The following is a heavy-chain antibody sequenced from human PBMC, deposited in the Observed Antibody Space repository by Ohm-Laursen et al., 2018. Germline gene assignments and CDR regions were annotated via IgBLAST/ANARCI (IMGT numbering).Heavy chain of an antibody. CDR2: ITSSGSTI. CDR1: GFTVNNNY. Sequence: SLRLSCAASGFTVNNNYMSWVRQAPGKGLEWVSYITSSGSTIYYADSVKGRFTISRDNAKNSLYLQMNSLRPEDTAVYYCATGPAERSDYWGQGTLVTVSS. V-gene: IGHV3-11*01. D-gene: IGHD2-2*01. CDR3: ATGPAERSDY. J-gene: IGHJ4*02.